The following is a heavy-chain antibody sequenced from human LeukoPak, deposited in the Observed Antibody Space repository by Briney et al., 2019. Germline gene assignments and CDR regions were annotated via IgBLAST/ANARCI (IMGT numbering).Heavy chain of an antibody. CDR1: GFTFSSYA. CDR2: ISGSGGST. CDR3: AKDRSAVSITMVRGVTIDY. V-gene: IGHV3-23*01. D-gene: IGHD3-10*01. J-gene: IGHJ4*02. Sequence: GGSLRLSCAASGFTFSSYAMSWVRQAPGKGLEWVSAISGSGGSTYYADSVKGRFTISRDNSKNTLYLQMNSLRAEDTAVYYCAKDRSAVSITMVRGVTIDYWGQGTLVTVSS.